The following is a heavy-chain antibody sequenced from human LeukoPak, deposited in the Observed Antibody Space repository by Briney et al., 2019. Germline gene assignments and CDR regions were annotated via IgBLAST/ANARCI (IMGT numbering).Heavy chain of an antibody. V-gene: IGHV4-39*01. D-gene: IGHD5-18*01. CDR1: GGSISSSSYY. CDR2: IYYSGST. J-gene: IGHJ4*02. CDR3: ARHPRRYSYGIDY. Sequence: SETLSLTCTVSGGSISSSSYYWGWIRQPRGKGLELIGSIYYSGSTYYNPSLKSRVTISVDTSKNQFSLKLSSVTAADTAVYYCARHPRRYSYGIDYWGQGTLVTVSS.